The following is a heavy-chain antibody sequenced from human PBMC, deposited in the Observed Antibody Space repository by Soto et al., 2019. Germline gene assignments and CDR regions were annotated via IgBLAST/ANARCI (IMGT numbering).Heavy chain of an antibody. CDR2: ISSSGDAI. J-gene: IGHJ6*02. Sequence: EVQLVESGGDLVQPGGSLRLSCAASGFIFSDYTMTWVRQAPGRGLEFVSHISSSGDAIFYAESVKGRFTVSRDNAKNSLYLQMNSLRDDDTAVYFCARDHGGSTWFVGVYYFSGMDVWGQGTAVTVSS. D-gene: IGHD6-13*01. CDR3: ARDHGGSTWFVGVYYFSGMDV. V-gene: IGHV3-48*02. CDR1: GFIFSDYT.